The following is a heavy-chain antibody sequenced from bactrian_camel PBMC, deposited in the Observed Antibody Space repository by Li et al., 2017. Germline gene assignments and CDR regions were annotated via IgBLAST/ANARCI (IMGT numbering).Heavy chain of an antibody. CDR2: INSGGSST. CDR3: AADYSGVNVIFEY. Sequence: VESGGGLVQPGGSLRLSCAASGFTSSGNWQYWVRQAPGKGLKWVSTINSGGSSTDYSASIEGRFTISRDNAKNTLYLQMNNLKPEDTAMYYCAADYSGVNVIFEYRGQGTQVTVS. V-gene: IGHV3S25*01. J-gene: IGHJ4*01. D-gene: IGHD2*01. CDR1: GFTSSGNW.